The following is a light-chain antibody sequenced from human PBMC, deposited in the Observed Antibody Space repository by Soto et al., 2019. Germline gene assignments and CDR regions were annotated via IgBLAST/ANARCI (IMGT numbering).Light chain of an antibody. CDR2: LGF. J-gene: IGKJ4*01. V-gene: IGKV2-28*01. CDR3: QQYHNWPVT. CDR1: QSLLQSNGYNY. Sequence: DIVMTQSPLSLPVTPGEPASISCRSSQSLLQSNGYNYVHWYLQKPGQSPQLLIYLGFNRDSGVPERFSGSGSGTDFTLRISRVEAEDVGVYYCQQYHNWPVTFGGGTKVDIK.